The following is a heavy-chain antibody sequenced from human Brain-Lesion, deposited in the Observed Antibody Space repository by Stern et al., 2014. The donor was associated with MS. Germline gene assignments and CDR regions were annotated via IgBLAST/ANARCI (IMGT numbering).Heavy chain of an antibody. V-gene: IGHV4-61*02. CDR2: IHPSGRA. J-gene: IGHJ4*02. CDR3: ASGYRIFDY. CDR1: GGSISSGSDY. Sequence: QLQLQESGPGLVKPSQTLSLTCTVSGGSISSGSDYWSWIRQPVGKGLEWIGRIHPSGRAFYTPSLKSRVTISTDTSMNQFPLELNSATAADTAIYYCASGYRIFDYWGQGILVTVSS. D-gene: IGHD5-18*01.